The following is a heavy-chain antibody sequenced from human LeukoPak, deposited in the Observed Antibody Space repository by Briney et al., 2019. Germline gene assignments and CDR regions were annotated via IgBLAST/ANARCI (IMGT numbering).Heavy chain of an antibody. D-gene: IGHD2-2*01. J-gene: IGHJ4*02. CDR2: ISYDGSNK. V-gene: IGHV3-30*18. CDR1: GFTFSSYG. CDR3: AKDVGYCSSTSCYGP. Sequence: PGRSLRLSCAASGFTFSSYGMHWVRQAPGMGLEWVAVISYDGSNKYYADSVKGRFTISRDNSKNTLYLQMNSLRAEDMAVYYCAKDVGYCSSTSCYGPWGQGTLVTVSS.